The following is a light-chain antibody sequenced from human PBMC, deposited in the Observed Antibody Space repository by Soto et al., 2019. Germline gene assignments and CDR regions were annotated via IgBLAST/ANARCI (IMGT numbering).Light chain of an antibody. Sequence: QSVLTQPPSVSGSPGQSVTISFTGTSSDVGSYNRLSWYQQPPGTAPKLIMYEVNTRPSGVPDRFSGSKSGSTASLTISGLQAEDEADYYCCSHAGSSSWVFGGGTKVTVL. J-gene: IGLJ3*02. V-gene: IGLV2-18*02. CDR1: SSDVGSYNR. CDR3: CSHAGSSSWV. CDR2: EVN.